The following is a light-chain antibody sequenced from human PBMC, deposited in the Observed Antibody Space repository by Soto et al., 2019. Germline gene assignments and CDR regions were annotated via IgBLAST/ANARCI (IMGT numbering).Light chain of an antibody. Sequence: DVQMTQSPSSLSAFVGDRVTITCRASQGIAPYLAWFQQKPGKVPKLLIYATFTLQSGVPSRFSGSGSGTDFTLTINSLQPEDVGTYYCQKYNSAPLTFGGGTKV. CDR1: QGIAPY. V-gene: IGKV1-27*01. CDR2: ATF. J-gene: IGKJ4*01. CDR3: QKYNSAPLT.